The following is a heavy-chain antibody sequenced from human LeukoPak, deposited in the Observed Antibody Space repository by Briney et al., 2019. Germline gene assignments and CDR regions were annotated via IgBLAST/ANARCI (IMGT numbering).Heavy chain of an antibody. CDR1: GYTFTSYA. CDR2: INAGNGNT. V-gene: IGHV1-3*03. Sequence: ASVKASCKASGYTFTSYAMHWVRQAPGQRLEWMGWINAGNGNTKYSQEFQGRVTITRDTSASTAYMELSSLRSEDMAVYYCARAGDYGDYNDYWGQGTLVTVSS. J-gene: IGHJ4*02. D-gene: IGHD4-17*01. CDR3: ARAGDYGDYNDY.